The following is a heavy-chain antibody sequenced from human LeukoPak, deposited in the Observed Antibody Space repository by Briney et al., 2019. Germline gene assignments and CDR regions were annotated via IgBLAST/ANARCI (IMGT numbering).Heavy chain of an antibody. CDR1: GGSISSYY. CDR3: ARVVGSGAWFDP. J-gene: IGHJ5*02. V-gene: IGHV4-59*01. D-gene: IGHD3-10*01. CDR2: IYYSGST. Sequence: SETLSLTCTVSGGSISSYYWSWIRQPPGKGLEWIGYIYYSGSTNYNPSLKSRVTISVDTSKNQFSLNLSSVTAADTAVYYCARVVGSGAWFDPWGQGTLVTVSS.